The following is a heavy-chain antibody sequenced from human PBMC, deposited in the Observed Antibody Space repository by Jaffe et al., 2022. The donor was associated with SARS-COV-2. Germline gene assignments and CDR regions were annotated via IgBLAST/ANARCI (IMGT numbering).Heavy chain of an antibody. CDR3: AKEMTGGSGWIVDY. Sequence: EVQLVESGGGLVQPGGPLRLSCAASGFTFRDYDMNWVRQAPGKGLELVSGITYDHKEYYADSVKGRFTITRDNSKSTLSLQMNSLRVEDTAVYYCAKEMTGGSGWIVDYWGQGALVTVSS. CDR1: GFTFRDYD. D-gene: IGHD6-19*01. CDR2: ITYDHKE. J-gene: IGHJ4*02. V-gene: IGHV3-23*04.